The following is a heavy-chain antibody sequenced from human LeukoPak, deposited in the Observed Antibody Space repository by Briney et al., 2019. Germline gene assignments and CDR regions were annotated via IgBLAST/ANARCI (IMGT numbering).Heavy chain of an antibody. CDR3: ARDRSGYDFGWFDP. D-gene: IGHD5-12*01. V-gene: IGHV3-33*08. CDR2: IWYDGSNK. Sequence: AGGSLRLSCAASGFTFDDYAMHWVRQAPGKGLEWVAVIWYDGSNKYYADSVKGRFTISRDSSKNTLYLQMNSLRAEDTAVYYCARDRSGYDFGWFDPWGQGTLVTVSS. CDR1: GFTFDDYA. J-gene: IGHJ5*02.